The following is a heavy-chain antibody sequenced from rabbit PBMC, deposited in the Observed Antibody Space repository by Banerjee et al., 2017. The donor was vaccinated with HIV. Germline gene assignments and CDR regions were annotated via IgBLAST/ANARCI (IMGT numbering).Heavy chain of an antibody. V-gene: IGHV1S40*01. CDR3: ARDRGVMPAFRL. J-gene: IGHJ4*01. CDR2: ISSIT. Sequence: QSLEESGGDLVKPGASLTLTCTASGSDISTYAVSWVRQAPGKGLEWIGYISSITCYASWAKGRFTISKISSTTVTLQMTSLTAADTATYFCARDRGVMPAFRLWGPGTLVTVS. CDR1: GSDISTYA.